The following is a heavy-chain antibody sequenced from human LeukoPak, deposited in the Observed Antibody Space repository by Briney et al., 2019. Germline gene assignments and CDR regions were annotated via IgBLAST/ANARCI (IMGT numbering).Heavy chain of an antibody. J-gene: IGHJ6*02. CDR3: SKGHGVYGPGLGGMDV. D-gene: IGHD3-10*01. CDR2: IRSKAYGGTT. Sequence: GGSLRLSCTSSGFIFGDYIMSWFRQAPGKGLEWISFIRSKAYGGTTEYAASLKDRFTISRDDSKSIAYLQMNSLKTEDTAVYYCSKGHGVYGPGLGGMDVWGQGTTVTVSS. CDR1: GFIFGDYI. V-gene: IGHV3-49*03.